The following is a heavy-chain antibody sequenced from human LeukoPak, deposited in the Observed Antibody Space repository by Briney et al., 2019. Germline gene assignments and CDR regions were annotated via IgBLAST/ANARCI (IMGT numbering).Heavy chain of an antibody. Sequence: PGGSVRLSCAASGFTLSSYSMNWVRQAPGKGLEWVSSISSSSSYVYYADSVKGRFTISRDNAKNSLYLQMNSLRAEDTAVYYCARDTWQQLVLYYYYMDVWGTGNTVTVSS. CDR2: ISSSSSYV. J-gene: IGHJ6*03. D-gene: IGHD6-13*01. V-gene: IGHV3-21*01. CDR3: ARDTWQQLVLYYYYMDV. CDR1: GFTLSSYS.